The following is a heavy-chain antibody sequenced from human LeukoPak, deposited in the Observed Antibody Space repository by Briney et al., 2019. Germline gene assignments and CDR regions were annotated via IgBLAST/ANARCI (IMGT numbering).Heavy chain of an antibody. J-gene: IGHJ4*02. V-gene: IGHV4-39*01. CDR1: GDSFTSSSHH. CDR2: LYSGRTT. D-gene: IGHD3-3*01. CDR3: VRHDGRGGNTMGALDS. Sequence: AETLSLTCTVSGDSFTSSSHHWGWIRQSPGRGLEWIGSLYSGRTTYYNPTLNSRVTISLVTSKNQFSLQLNSVTAADTAIYYCVRHDGRGGNTMGALDSWGQGSLVTVSS.